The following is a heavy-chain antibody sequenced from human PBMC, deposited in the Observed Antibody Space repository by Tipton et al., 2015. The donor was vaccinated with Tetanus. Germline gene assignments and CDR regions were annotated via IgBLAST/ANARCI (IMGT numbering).Heavy chain of an antibody. Sequence: LSLTCAVYGGAFSGHYWTWVRQAPGKGLEWISYIGSFSRTINYADSVRGRFTTFRDNAKSSLYLQMSRLRAEDTAVYYCARVVRDYYYGMDVWGQGTTVTVSS. V-gene: IGHV3-48*01. D-gene: IGHD3-22*01. CDR1: GGAFSGHY. J-gene: IGHJ6*02. CDR3: ARVVRDYYYGMDV. CDR2: IGSFSRTI.